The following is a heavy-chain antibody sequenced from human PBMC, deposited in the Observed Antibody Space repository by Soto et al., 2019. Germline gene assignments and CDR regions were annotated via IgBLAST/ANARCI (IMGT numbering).Heavy chain of an antibody. CDR3: ARGDATHSYYIFDV. D-gene: IGHD1-26*01. CDR1: GYTFTAYY. CDR2: IRGNSGGT. Sequence: ASVKVSCKASGYTFTAYYMHWVRQAPGQGPEWMGWIRGNSGGTYYAQKFQGRVAMTMDTSTRTAYMELSRLKSDDTAVYFCARGDATHSYYIFDVWGQGTTVTVSS. J-gene: IGHJ6*02. V-gene: IGHV1-2*02.